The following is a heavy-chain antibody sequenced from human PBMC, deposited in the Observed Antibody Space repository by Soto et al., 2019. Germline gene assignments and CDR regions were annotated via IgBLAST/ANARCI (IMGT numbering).Heavy chain of an antibody. CDR2: LHSGGHT. CDR1: GIPVSSNY. D-gene: IGHD3-10*01. V-gene: IGHV3-53*04. Sequence: EVQLVESGGGLVQPGGSLRLSCVASGIPVSSNYMTWVRQAPGKGLEWVSVLHSGGHTYYANSVKGRFTISRHDSTNPLYLQMNSLTPEHTAVYYCARDGPYYYASRMDVWGQGTTVTVSS. J-gene: IGHJ6*02. CDR3: ARDGPYYYASRMDV.